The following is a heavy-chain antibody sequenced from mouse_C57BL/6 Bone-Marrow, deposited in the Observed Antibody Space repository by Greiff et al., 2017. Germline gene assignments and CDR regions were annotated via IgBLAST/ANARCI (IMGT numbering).Heavy chain of an antibody. CDR1: GFTFSDYY. Sequence: EVKLMESGGGLVQPGGSLKLSCAASGFTFSDYYMYWVRQTPEKRLEWVAYISNCGGSTYYPDTVKGRFTISRDNAKYTLYLQMSRLKSEDTAMYYCARRGFDYWGQGTTLTVSS. J-gene: IGHJ2*01. CDR2: ISNCGGST. CDR3: ARRGFDY. V-gene: IGHV5-12*01.